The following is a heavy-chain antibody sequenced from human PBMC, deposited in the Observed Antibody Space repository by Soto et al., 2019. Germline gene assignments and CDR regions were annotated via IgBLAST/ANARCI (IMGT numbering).Heavy chain of an antibody. CDR3: ARGLRGPIYY. D-gene: IGHD3-9*01. V-gene: IGHV4-34*01. J-gene: IGHJ4*02. CDR1: VGSFSGYY. CDR2: INHSGST. Sequence: SETLSLTCAVYVGSFSGYYWSWIRQPPGKGLEWIGEINHSGSTNYNPSLKSRVTISVDTSKNQFSLKLSSVTAADTAVYYCARGLRGPIYYWGQGTLVTVSS.